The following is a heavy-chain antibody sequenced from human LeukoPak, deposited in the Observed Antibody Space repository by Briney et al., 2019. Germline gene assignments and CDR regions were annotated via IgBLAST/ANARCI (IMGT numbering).Heavy chain of an antibody. J-gene: IGHJ6*02. D-gene: IGHD3-9*01. CDR3: AREVVIFPDYYYYGMDV. CDR1: GFTFRDYY. V-gene: IGHV3-11*01. CDR2: ISRSGNTL. Sequence: GGSLRLSCAASGFTFRDYYMTWIRQAPGKGLEWISYISRSGNTLNYADSVEGRFTISRDNAKNSLYLQMNSLRAEDTAVYYCAREVVIFPDYYYYGMDVWGQGTTVTVSS.